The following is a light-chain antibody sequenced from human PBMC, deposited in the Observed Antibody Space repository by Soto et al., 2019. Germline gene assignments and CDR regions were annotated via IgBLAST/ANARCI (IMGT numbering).Light chain of an antibody. CDR2: GAS. CDR3: LQDYNYPRT. J-gene: IGKJ1*01. CDR1: QDINDD. V-gene: IGKV1-6*01. Sequence: QMTQSPSSLSASVGDRVTITCRASQDINDDLGWYQQKPGKAPRLLVYGASSLQSGVPSRFSGSGSGRDFTLTISTLQPEDVGTYYCLQDYNYPRTFGQGTKLDIK.